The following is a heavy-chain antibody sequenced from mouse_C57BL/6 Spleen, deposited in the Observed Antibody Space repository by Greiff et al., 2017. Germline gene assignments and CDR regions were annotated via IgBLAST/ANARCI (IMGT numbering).Heavy chain of an antibody. CDR2: IYPSASET. CDR3: ARSTDQAYFDD. Sequence: QVQLLQPGAELVRPGSSVKLSCKASGYTFTSYWMDWVKQRPGQGLEWIGNIYPSASETHYNQQFTDKDTLTVAKSSNTAYMQLSSLTSEESAVYYCARSTDQAYFDDWGQGTTLTVSS. V-gene: IGHV1-61*01. D-gene: IGHD3-2*02. J-gene: IGHJ2*01. CDR1: GYTFTSYW.